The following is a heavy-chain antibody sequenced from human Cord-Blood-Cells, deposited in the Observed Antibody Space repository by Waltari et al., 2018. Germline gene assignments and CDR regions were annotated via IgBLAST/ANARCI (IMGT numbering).Heavy chain of an antibody. CDR3: ARKYDILTGYDY. Sequence: QVQLVQSGAEVKKPGASVKVSCKASGYTFTGYYMHWVRQAPGQGLEWMGWCNPHSGGTNYAQKFQGRVTMTRDTSISTAYMELSRLRSDDTAVYYCARKYDILTGYDYWGQGTLVTVSS. V-gene: IGHV1-2*02. D-gene: IGHD3-9*01. CDR1: GYTFTGYY. CDR2: CNPHSGGT. J-gene: IGHJ4*02.